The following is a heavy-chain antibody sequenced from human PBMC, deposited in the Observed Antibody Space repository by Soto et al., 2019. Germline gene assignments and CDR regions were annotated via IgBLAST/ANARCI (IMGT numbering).Heavy chain of an antibody. CDR2: INHSGST. V-gene: IGHV4-34*01. J-gene: IGHJ4*02. CDR1: GGSFSGYY. CDR3: ARGMNDFWSGYYAYYFDY. D-gene: IGHD3-3*01. Sequence: SETLSLTCAVYGGSFSGYYWSWIRQPPGKGLEWIGEINHSGSTNYNPSLKSRVTISVDTSKNQFSLKLSSVTAADTAVYYCARGMNDFWSGYYAYYFDYWGQGTLVTVSS.